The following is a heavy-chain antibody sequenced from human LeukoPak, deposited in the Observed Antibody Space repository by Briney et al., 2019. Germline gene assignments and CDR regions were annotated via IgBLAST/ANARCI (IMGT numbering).Heavy chain of an antibody. J-gene: IGHJ4*02. CDR1: GASISSSSYY. V-gene: IGHV4-61*02. Sequence: SQTLSLTCTVSGASISSSSYYWSWIRQLAGRGLEWIGRIYTSGNTNYNPSLKSRFTMSIDTSKNQYSLKLNSVTAADTAVYYYAVFYYDASGYYYPEDYWGQGTLVTVSS. D-gene: IGHD3-22*01. CDR3: AVFYYDASGYYYPEDY. CDR2: IYTSGNT.